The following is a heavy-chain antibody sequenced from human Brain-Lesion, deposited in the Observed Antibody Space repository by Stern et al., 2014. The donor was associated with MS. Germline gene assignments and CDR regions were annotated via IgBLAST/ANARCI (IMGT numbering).Heavy chain of an antibody. CDR1: GFTVSNYY. V-gene: IGHV3-66*02. D-gene: IGHD4-17*01. Sequence: EVQLVESGGGLVPPGGSLRLSCAASGFTVSNYYMSWVRQAPGKGLEWVSIIYTSGKTYYAASVRGRFVISRDKTKSTLYLQMDSLRPEDTAVYYCARDRVTTVTTYYFDSWGQGTRVTVSS. CDR2: IYTSGKT. CDR3: ARDRVTTVTTYYFDS. J-gene: IGHJ4*02.